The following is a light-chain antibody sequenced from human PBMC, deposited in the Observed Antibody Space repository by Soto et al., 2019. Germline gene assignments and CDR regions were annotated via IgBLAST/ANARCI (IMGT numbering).Light chain of an antibody. Sequence: DIVMTQSPATLSVSPGERATPSCRASQSVSSNLAWYQQKPGQAPRILIYGASTRATGIPARFSGSGSGTEFTLTISRLEPEDFAMYYCQQYGYLVTFGGGTKVDIK. V-gene: IGKV3-15*01. CDR3: QQYGYLVT. CDR1: QSVSSN. J-gene: IGKJ4*01. CDR2: GAS.